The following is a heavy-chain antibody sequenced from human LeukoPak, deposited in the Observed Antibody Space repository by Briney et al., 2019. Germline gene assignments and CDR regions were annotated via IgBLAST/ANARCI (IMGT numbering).Heavy chain of an antibody. D-gene: IGHD3-9*01. CDR2: ISRGGNSK. J-gene: IGHJ4*02. Sequence: GGSLRLSCAASGFRFSDYYMSWIRQAPGKGLEWVSSISRGGNSKYSADSVKGRFTISRDNAKNSLDLQMDSLRPEDTAVYYCARGLYDILTGSTYFDYWGLGTLVTVSS. V-gene: IGHV3-11*01. CDR1: GFRFSDYY. CDR3: ARGLYDILTGSTYFDY.